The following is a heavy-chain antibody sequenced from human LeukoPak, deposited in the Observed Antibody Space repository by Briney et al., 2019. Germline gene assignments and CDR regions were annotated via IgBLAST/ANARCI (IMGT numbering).Heavy chain of an antibody. Sequence: GGSLRLSCAASGFTFDDYAMHWVRQAPGKGLEWVSGNSWNSGSIGYADSVKGRFTISRDNAKNSLYLQINSLRAEDTAVYYCARSSYSSSSSVWGQGTMVTVSS. D-gene: IGHD6-6*01. CDR2: NSWNSGSI. V-gene: IGHV3-9*01. CDR1: GFTFDDYA. CDR3: ARSSYSSSSSV. J-gene: IGHJ3*01.